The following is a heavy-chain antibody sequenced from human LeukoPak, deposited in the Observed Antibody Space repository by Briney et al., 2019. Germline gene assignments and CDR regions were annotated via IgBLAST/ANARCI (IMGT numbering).Heavy chain of an antibody. V-gene: IGHV4-30-4*01. CDR1: GGSISSGDYY. CDR3: AREAGLRLGELSFDY. Sequence: PSQTLSLTCTVSGGSISSGDYYWGWIRHPPGKGLEWIGYIYYSGSTYYNPSLKSRVTISVDTSKNQCSLKLSSVTAADTAVYYCAREAGLRLGELSFDYWGQGTLVTVSS. J-gene: IGHJ4*02. CDR2: IYYSGST. D-gene: IGHD3-16*02.